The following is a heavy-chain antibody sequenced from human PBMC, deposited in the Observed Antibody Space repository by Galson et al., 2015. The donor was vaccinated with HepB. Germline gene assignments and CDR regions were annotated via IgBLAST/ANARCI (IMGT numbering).Heavy chain of an antibody. D-gene: IGHD2-2*01. CDR1: GYTFTSYY. CDR3: AREYCSSTSCYAAALGYYYMDV. V-gene: IGHV1-46*01. Sequence: SVKVSCKASGYTFTSYYMHWVRQAPGQGLEWMGIINPSGGSTSYAQKFQGRVTMTRDTSTSTVYMELSSLRSEDTAVYYCAREYCSSTSCYAAALGYYYMDVWGKGTTVTVSS. J-gene: IGHJ6*03. CDR2: INPSGGST.